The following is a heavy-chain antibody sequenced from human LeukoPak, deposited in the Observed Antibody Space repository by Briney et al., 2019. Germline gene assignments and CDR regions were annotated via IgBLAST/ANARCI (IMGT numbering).Heavy chain of an antibody. D-gene: IGHD3-16*01. CDR2: INPSGGGT. V-gene: IGHV1-46*01. Sequence: ASVTVSFKASGYTFTTYYIHWVRQAPGQGLEWMGFINPSGGGTTYAQKFQSRVTMTRDTSTTTVSMELVRLRSEDTAVYYCARGITFKIDYWGQGTLVTVSS. CDR1: GYTFTTYY. CDR3: ARGITFKIDY. J-gene: IGHJ4*02.